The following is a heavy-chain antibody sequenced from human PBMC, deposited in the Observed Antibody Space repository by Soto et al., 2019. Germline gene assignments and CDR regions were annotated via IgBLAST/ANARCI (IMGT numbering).Heavy chain of an antibody. J-gene: IGHJ2*01. D-gene: IGHD2-21*01. Sequence: QVQLVQSGAEVKKPGSSVKVSCKASGGTFSSYTISWVRQAPGQGLEWMGRIIPILGIANYAQKFHGRVTITADKSTSTDDMELSSLRSDDTALYYCARAGPSVVHYRYFDLWGRGTLVNVSS. CDR3: ARAGPSVVHYRYFDL. V-gene: IGHV1-69*02. CDR2: IIPILGIA. CDR1: GGTFSSYT.